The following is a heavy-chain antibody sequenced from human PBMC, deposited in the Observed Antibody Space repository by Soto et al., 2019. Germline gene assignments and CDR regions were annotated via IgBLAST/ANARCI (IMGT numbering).Heavy chain of an antibody. D-gene: IGHD5-18*01. CDR2: IKSKADGSTT. CDR1: GITLSNAW. Sequence: EVQLVESGGGLVKPGGSLRLSCAASGITLSNAWMTWVRQAPGKGLEWVGRIKSKADGSTTEYGSPVKDRFIITRYDSENTLDLQMHSLKTEDTAVYYCATPRPGTHGYGYWGQGTLVTVSS. J-gene: IGHJ4*02. CDR3: ATPRPGTHGYGY. V-gene: IGHV3-15*01.